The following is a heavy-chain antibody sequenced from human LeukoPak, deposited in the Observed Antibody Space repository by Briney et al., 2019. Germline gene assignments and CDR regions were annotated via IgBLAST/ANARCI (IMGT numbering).Heavy chain of an antibody. J-gene: IGHJ4*02. CDR2: ISFDGRNQ. CDR1: GFTFRSFG. Sequence: GRSLRLSCAASGFTFRSFGMHWARQAPGKGLEWVAIISFDGRNQYYADSVKGRFTISRDNSKNTLYLQMNSLRPEDTAVYYCAKLLVDTYTSAWDYWGPGTLVTVSS. V-gene: IGHV3-30*18. CDR3: AKLLVDTYTSAWDY. D-gene: IGHD6-19*01.